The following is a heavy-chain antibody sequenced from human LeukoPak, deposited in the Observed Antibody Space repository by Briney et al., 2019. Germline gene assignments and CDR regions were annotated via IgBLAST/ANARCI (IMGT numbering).Heavy chain of an antibody. Sequence: ASVKVSCKASGYTFTSYYMHCVRQAPGQGLEWMGIINPSSGSTSYAQKFQGRVTMTRDTSTSTVDMELSSLTFEDTAVYYCARGGTVTTAPIDYWGQGTLVTVSS. CDR2: INPSSGST. V-gene: IGHV1-46*01. CDR1: GYTFTSYY. CDR3: ARGGTVTTAPIDY. D-gene: IGHD4-17*01. J-gene: IGHJ4*02.